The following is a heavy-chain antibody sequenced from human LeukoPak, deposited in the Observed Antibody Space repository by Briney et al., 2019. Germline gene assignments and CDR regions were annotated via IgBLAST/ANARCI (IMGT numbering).Heavy chain of an antibody. D-gene: IGHD2-2*01. Sequence: PGRSLRLSCAASGFTFEDHVMHWVRQAPGKGLEWVSSISWSGDRMGYADAVKGRFTISRDNAKNSLFLQMNSLRVEDTALYYCAKDLGGSATTVWGQGTLSPSPQ. V-gene: IGHV3-9*01. J-gene: IGHJ4*02. CDR1: GFTFEDHV. CDR3: AKDLGGSATTV. CDR2: ISWSGDRM.